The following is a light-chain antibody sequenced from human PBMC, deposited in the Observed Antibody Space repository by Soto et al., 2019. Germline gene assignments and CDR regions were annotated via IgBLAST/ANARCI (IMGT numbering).Light chain of an antibody. J-gene: IGLJ2*01. Sequence: QSVLTQPASVSGSPGQSITVSCTGTSSDVGGYNYVSWYQQHPGKAPKLMIYDVSNRPSEVSNRFSGSRSVNTASLTISGLHAEDEADYYCASYTGSSTVVFGGGTKLTVL. V-gene: IGLV2-14*01. CDR3: ASYTGSSTVV. CDR2: DVS. CDR1: SSDVGGYNY.